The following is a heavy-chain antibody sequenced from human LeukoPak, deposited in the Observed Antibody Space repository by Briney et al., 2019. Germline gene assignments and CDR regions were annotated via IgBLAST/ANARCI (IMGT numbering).Heavy chain of an antibody. CDR1: GFTFSSYG. J-gene: IGHJ4*02. CDR2: IRSGGSDK. CDR3: GKKGDVNGVAYYFGY. Sequence: GGSLRLSCAASGFTFSSYGIHWVRQAPGKGLEWVAFIRSGGSDKYYADSVKGRFTMSRDNSKNTLYLQMNSLRAEDTALYSCGKKGDVNGVAYYFGYWGQGTLVTVSS. V-gene: IGHV3-30*02. D-gene: IGHD7-27*01.